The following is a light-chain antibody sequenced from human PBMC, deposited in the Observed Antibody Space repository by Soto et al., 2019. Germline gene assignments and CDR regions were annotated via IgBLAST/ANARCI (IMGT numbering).Light chain of an antibody. J-gene: IGLJ1*01. CDR1: SSNIGAGYD. Sequence: QSLLTHVPSVPGDPRQRVSICCPGSSSNIGAGYDVHWYQQLPGTAPKLLIYGNSNRPSGVPDRFSGSKSGTSASLAITGLQAEDEADYYCQSYDSSLSGYVFGTGTKVTVL. CDR3: QSYDSSLSGYV. CDR2: GNS. V-gene: IGLV1-40*01.